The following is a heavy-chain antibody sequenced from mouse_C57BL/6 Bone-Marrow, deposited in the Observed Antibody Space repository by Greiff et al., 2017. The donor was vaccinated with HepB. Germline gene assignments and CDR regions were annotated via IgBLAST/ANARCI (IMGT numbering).Heavy chain of an antibody. CDR3: ARDHRVDWYFDV. CDR1: GFTFSSYA. Sequence: DVMLVESGGGLVKPGGSLKLSCAASGFTFSSYAMSWVRQTPEKRLEWVATISDGGSYTYYPDNVKGRFTISRDNAKNNLYLQMSHLKSEDTAMYYCARDHRVDWYFDVWGTGTTVTFSS. J-gene: IGHJ1*03. V-gene: IGHV5-4*01. CDR2: ISDGGSYT.